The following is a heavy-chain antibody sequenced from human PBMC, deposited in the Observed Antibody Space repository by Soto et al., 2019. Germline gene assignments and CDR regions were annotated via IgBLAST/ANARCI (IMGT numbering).Heavy chain of an antibody. CDR1: GLTFSNAW. CDR3: ARDTSAVTGTTGDFDY. CDR2: LKSKTDGGAA. V-gene: IGHV3-15*01. J-gene: IGHJ4*02. D-gene: IGHD1-20*01. Sequence: EVQLVESGGGLVKPGGSLRLSCAASGLTFSNAWMTWVRQAPGKGLEWVGRLKSKTDGGAADYAAPVKGRFTISRDNSKKTLYLQMSSLRAEDTAVYYCARDTSAVTGTTGDFDYWGQGTLVTVSS.